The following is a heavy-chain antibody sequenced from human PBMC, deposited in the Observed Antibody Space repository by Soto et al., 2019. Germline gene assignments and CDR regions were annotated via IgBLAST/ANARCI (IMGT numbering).Heavy chain of an antibody. CDR1: GCTFSSYA. CDR3: ATLRGGSGSYYNHGMDV. V-gene: IGHV1-69*13. CDR2: IIPIFGTA. D-gene: IGHD3-10*01. Sequence: GASVKVSCKASGCTFSSYAISWVRQAPGQGLEWMGGIIPIFGTANYAQKFQGRVTITADESTSTAYMELSSLRSEDTAVYYCATLRGGSGSYYNHGMDVWGQGTTVTVSS. J-gene: IGHJ6*02.